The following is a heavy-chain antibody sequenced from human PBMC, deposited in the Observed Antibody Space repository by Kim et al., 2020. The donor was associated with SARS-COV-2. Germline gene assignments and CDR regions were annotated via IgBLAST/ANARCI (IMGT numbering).Heavy chain of an antibody. CDR1: GFNFEDFG. Sequence: GGSLRLSCAGSGFNFEDFGMSWVRQAPGKGLEWVSAISGGALYTYYAASVKGRFTISRDNSKNTMFLQMNSLRAEDTALYYCAKNRAATSLFPFDAWGLG. J-gene: IGHJ4*02. CDR3: AKNRAATSLFPFDA. CDR2: ISGGALYT. D-gene: IGHD2-21*01. V-gene: IGHV3-23*01.